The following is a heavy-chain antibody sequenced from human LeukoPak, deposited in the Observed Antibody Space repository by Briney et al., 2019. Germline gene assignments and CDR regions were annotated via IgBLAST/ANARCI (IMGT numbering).Heavy chain of an antibody. J-gene: IGHJ4*02. D-gene: IGHD4/OR15-4a*01. Sequence: PGGSLRLSCTASGFTFSNFWMGWVRQAPGKGLEWVSGTSDRGDYTYYADSVKGRFTISRDTSKNTLYLQMNSLRAEDTALYFCAKKAQYDGHYPLDYWGQGTLVTVSA. CDR1: GFTFSNFW. CDR3: AKKAQYDGHYPLDY. CDR2: TSDRGDYT. V-gene: IGHV3-23*01.